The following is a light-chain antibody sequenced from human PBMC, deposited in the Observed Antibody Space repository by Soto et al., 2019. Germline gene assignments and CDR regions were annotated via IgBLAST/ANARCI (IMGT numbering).Light chain of an antibody. J-gene: IGKJ2*01. CDR2: GAS. Sequence: EIVMTQSPATLSVSPGERATLSCRASQSVSSNFAWYQQKPGQAPRLLIYGASTRATGIPARFSGSGSGTEFTLTISSLHSEDFAVYYWQQYNNWPALYTFGQGTKLEIK. CDR1: QSVSSN. V-gene: IGKV3-15*01. CDR3: QQYNNWPALYT.